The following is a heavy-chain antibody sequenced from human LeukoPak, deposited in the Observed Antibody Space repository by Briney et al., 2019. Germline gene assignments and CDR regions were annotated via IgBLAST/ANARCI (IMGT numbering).Heavy chain of an antibody. CDR2: ISTSGGST. CDR1: GFTFSNYG. J-gene: IGHJ4*02. Sequence: PGGSLRLSCAASGFTFSNYGMTWVRQAPGKGLEWVSTISTSGGSTYYADSVKGRFTISRDNSKNTLYLQMNSLRAEDTAVYYCAKDRYCSGGNCYSFDYWGQGTLVTVSP. V-gene: IGHV3-23*01. CDR3: AKDRYCSGGNCYSFDY. D-gene: IGHD2-15*01.